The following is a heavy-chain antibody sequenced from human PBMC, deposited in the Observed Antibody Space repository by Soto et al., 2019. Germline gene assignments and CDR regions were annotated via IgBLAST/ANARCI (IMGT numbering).Heavy chain of an antibody. Sequence: ASVKVSCKASGYTSTSYAMHWVRQAPGQRLEWMGWINAGNGNTKYSQKFQGRVTITRDTSASTAYMELSSLRSEDTAVCYCARGRKETMVRALYYFDYWGQGTLVTVSS. CDR2: INAGNGNT. CDR1: GYTSTSYA. CDR3: ARGRKETMVRALYYFDY. D-gene: IGHD3-10*01. J-gene: IGHJ4*02. V-gene: IGHV1-3*01.